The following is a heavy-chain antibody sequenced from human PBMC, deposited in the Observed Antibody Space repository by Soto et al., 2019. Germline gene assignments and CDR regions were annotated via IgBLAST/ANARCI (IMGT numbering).Heavy chain of an antibody. CDR1: GDSVSSNSAA. CDR2: TYYRSKWYN. D-gene: IGHD6-19*01. Sequence: SQTLSLTCAISGDSVSSNSAAWNWIRQSPSRGLEWLGRTYYRSKWYNDYAVSVKSRITINPDTSKNQFSLQLNSVTPEDTALYYCAREKRYSSGWYSLFDYWGQGTLVTVSS. J-gene: IGHJ4*02. V-gene: IGHV6-1*01. CDR3: AREKRYSSGWYSLFDY.